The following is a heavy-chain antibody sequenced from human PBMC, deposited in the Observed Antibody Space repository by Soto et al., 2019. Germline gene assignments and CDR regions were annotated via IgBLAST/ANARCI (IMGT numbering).Heavy chain of an antibody. D-gene: IGHD2-15*01. CDR2: ISWDDDK. CDR1: GFSLSTSGVG. CDR3: SQSVRLRGYYFDF. J-gene: IGHJ4*02. Sequence: QITLKASCPTLVKPTQTLTLTCTFCGFSLSTSGVGVGWIRQPPGKTLEWLALISWDDDKRYSPSLKSRLTIVNHTAKKQVVLTMTNMDPVDTATYYCSQSVRLRGYYFDFCVQGTLDTDSS. V-gene: IGHV2-5*02.